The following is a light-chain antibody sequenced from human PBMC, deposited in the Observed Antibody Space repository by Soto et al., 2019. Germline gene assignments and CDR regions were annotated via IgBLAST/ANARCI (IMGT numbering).Light chain of an antibody. Sequence: IVLTQSPGTLSLSPGERATLSCRASQSVSSSYLAWYQQKPGQAPRLLIYGASSRATGITDRFSGSGTGTDFTLAISRLEPEDFAVYYCQEYGRSLWTFGQGTKVEIK. CDR2: GAS. V-gene: IGKV3-20*01. CDR3: QEYGRSLWT. J-gene: IGKJ1*01. CDR1: QSVSSSY.